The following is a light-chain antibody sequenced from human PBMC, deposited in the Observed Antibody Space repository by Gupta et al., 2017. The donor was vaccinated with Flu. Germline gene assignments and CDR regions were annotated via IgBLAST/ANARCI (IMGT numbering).Light chain of an antibody. Sequence: MSASEGDSLTITGRASQRRSNGLDWQKQKQGKAPKILSYRASGLETGVTSRCSGSGSGTELTLTSSSLQPDDFANYYCQQFSSHSYTFDQGTKLGIQ. CDR3: QQFSSHSYT. V-gene: IGKV1-5*03. CDR2: RAS. J-gene: IGKJ2*01. CDR1: QRRSNG.